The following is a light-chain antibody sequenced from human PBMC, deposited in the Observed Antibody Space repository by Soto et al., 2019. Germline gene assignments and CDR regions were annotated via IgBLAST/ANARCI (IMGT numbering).Light chain of an antibody. J-gene: IGKJ1*01. V-gene: IGKV1-5*03. CDR1: QSISPY. CDR2: MAS. Sequence: DIQMTQSPSTLSASAGDRVTITCRASQSISPYLAWYQQKPGKPPKLLIYMASSLQSGVPSRFSGSGSGTEFTLTISSLQPDDFETYYCQQSNSYPWTFGQGTQVDIK. CDR3: QQSNSYPWT.